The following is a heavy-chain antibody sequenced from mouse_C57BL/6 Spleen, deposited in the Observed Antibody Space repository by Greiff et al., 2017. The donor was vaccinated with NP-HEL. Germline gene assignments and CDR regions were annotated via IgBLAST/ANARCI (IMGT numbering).Heavy chain of an antibody. J-gene: IGHJ4*01. CDR2: ISSGSSTI. CDR3: ARDYDSIYAMDY. Sequence: DVMLVESGGGLVKPGGSLKLSCAASGFTFSDYGMHWVRQAPEKGLEWVAYISSGSSTIYYADTVKGRFTISRDNAKNTLFLQMTSLRSEDTAMYYCARDYDSIYAMDYWGQGTSVTVSS. CDR1: GFTFSDYG. V-gene: IGHV5-17*01. D-gene: IGHD1-1*01.